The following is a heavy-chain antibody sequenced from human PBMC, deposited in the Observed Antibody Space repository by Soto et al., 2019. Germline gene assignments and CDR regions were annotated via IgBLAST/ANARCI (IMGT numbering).Heavy chain of an antibody. CDR2: IIPIFGTA. J-gene: IGHJ4*02. CDR1: GYTFTSYG. CDR3: AAYNYYDSRFFDY. V-gene: IGHV1-69*13. Sequence: SVKVSCKASGYTFTSYGISWVRQAPGQGLEWMGGIIPIFGTANYAQKFQGRVTITADESTSTAYMELSSLRSEDTAVYYCAAYNYYDSRFFDYWGQGTLVTV. D-gene: IGHD3-22*01.